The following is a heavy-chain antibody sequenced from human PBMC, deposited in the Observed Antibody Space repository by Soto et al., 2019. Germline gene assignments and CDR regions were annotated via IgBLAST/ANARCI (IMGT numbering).Heavy chain of an antibody. CDR2: IYYSGST. CDR3: ARDQALAPTVWGY. J-gene: IGHJ4*02. Sequence: QVQLQESGPGLVRPSETLSLTCSVSGESIGSGGHYWNWIRQRPEKGLEWIGYIYYSGSTHYNPSIRSRLNISLDTSKKQFFMRLVSVTAADTALYYCARDQALAPTVWGYWGQGIQVTVSS. V-gene: IGHV4-31*03. D-gene: IGHD7-27*01. CDR1: GESIGSGGHY.